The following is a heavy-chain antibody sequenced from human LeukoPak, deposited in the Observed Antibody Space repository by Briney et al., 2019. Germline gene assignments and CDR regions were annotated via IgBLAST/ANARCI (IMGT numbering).Heavy chain of an antibody. V-gene: IGHV4-34*01. D-gene: IGHD2-2*01. J-gene: IGHJ6*03. Sequence: PSETLSLTCAVYGGSFSGYYWSWIRQPPGKGLEWIGEINHSGSTNYNPSLKSRVTISVDTSKNQFSLKLSSVTAADTAVYYCPRAVPHYYYYYYMDVGGKGTRVTVSS. CDR2: INHSGST. CDR3: PRAVPHYYYYYYMDV. CDR1: GGSFSGYY.